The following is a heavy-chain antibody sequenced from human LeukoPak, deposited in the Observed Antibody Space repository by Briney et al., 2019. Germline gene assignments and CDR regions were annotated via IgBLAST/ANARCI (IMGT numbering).Heavy chain of an antibody. V-gene: IGHV3-21*01. J-gene: IGHJ6*02. CDR3: SGLYNYGMDV. Sequence: GGSLRLSCAASGFTFSTYSMNWVRQAPGKGLEWVSSISSRSHYIYYADSVKGRFTISRDNAKNSLYLQMNSLRTEDTAVYYCSGLYNYGMDVWGQGTTVTVSS. CDR1: GFTFSTYS. CDR2: ISSRSHYI.